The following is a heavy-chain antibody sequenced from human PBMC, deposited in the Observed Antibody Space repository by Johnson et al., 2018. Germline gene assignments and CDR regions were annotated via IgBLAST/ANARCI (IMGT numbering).Heavy chain of an antibody. CDR1: TGSISSNY. CDR2: IYYTGST. V-gene: IGHV4-59*12. D-gene: IGHD2-15*01. J-gene: IGHJ5*02. Sequence: QVQLQESGPGLVKPSETLSLTCSVSTGSISSNYWTWIRQPPGKGLEWIGYIYYTGSTNYNPSLKSRVTISVDTSKNQFSLKLSSVTAADTAVYYCAREGYCSGGSCYSPWGQGTLVTVSS. CDR3: AREGYCSGGSCYSP.